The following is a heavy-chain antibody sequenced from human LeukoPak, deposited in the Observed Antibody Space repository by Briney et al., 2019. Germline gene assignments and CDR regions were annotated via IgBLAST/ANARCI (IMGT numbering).Heavy chain of an antibody. CDR3: ARGGPPQDY. V-gene: IGHV1-46*01. Sequence: ASVKVSCKASGGTFSSYAISWVRQAPGQGLEWMGIINPSGGSTSYAQKFQGRVTMTRDMSTSTVYMELSSLRSEDTAVYYCARGGPPQDYWGQGTLVTVSS. CDR2: INPSGGST. CDR1: GGTFSSYA. J-gene: IGHJ4*02.